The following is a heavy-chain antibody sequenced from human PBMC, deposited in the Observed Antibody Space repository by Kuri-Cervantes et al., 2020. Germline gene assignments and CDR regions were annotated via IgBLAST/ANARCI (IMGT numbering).Heavy chain of an antibody. D-gene: IGHD6-13*01. Sequence: GESLKISCAASGFTFTTYAMSWVRQTPGKGLEWVANIEADENKTYYVDFLKGRFTISRDNAKNSLYLQMNSLRAEDTAVYYCARVGGAAPGTFDHWGQGTLVTVSS. J-gene: IGHJ4*02. V-gene: IGHV3-7*01. CDR1: GFTFTTYA. CDR2: IEADENKT. CDR3: ARVGGAAPGTFDH.